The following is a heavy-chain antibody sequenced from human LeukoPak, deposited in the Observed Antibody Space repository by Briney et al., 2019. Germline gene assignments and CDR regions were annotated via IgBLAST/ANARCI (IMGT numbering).Heavy chain of an antibody. CDR3: ARTSI. Sequence: GGSLRLSCAASGFTFSSYAMHWVRRAPGKGLEWVAVISYDGSNKYYADSVKGRFTISRDNSKNTLYLQMNSLRAEDTAVYYCARTSIWGQGTMVTVSS. D-gene: IGHD3/OR15-3a*01. CDR1: GFTFSSYA. V-gene: IGHV3-30-3*01. J-gene: IGHJ3*02. CDR2: ISYDGSNK.